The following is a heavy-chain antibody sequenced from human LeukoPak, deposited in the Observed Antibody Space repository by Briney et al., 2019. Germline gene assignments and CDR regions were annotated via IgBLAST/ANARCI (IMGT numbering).Heavy chain of an antibody. CDR1: GFTFSSYW. CDR3: ASLAVAGTGVDY. D-gene: IGHD6-19*01. J-gene: IGHJ4*02. V-gene: IGHV3-74*01. CDR2: INSDGGST. Sequence: PGGSLRLSCAASGFTFSSYWMHWVRQAPGKGLVWVSRINSDGGSTSYADSVKGRFAISRDNAKNTLYLQMNSLRAEDTAVYYCASLAVAGTGVDYWGQGTLVTVSS.